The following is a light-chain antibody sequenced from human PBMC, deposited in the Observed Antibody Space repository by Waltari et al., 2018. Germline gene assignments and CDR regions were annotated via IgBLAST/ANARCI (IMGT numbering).Light chain of an antibody. Sequence: QSALTQPPSASGSPGQSVTISCTGTSSDVGGFDYVSWYQQHPGKVPRLMIYEVSKRPPGVPDVVSRSKTGNAASLTVSVLQVEDEAEYYCSSFAGSSQMLFGGGTKLTVL. CDR3: SSFAGSSQML. CDR2: EVS. V-gene: IGLV2-8*01. J-gene: IGLJ2*01. CDR1: SSDVGGFDY.